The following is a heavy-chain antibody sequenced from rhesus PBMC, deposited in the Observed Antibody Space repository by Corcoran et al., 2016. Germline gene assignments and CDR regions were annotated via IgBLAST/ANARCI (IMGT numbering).Heavy chain of an antibody. J-gene: IGHJ4*01. CDR3: ARGVGVTTALY. V-gene: IGHV1-198*02. D-gene: IGHD4-17*01. Sequence: QVQLVQSGAEVKKPGASVTVSCKPYGFPFGSYAIRWVRSSPGQGLEWMGVIIPLVCVTNDAEKFQGRVTITADTSTSTAYMELSSLRAEDTAVYYCARGVGVTTALYWGQGVLVTVSS. CDR1: GFPFGSYA. CDR2: IIPLVCVT.